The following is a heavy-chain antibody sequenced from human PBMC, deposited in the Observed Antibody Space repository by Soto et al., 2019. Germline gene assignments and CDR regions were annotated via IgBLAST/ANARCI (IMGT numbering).Heavy chain of an antibody. CDR2: ISGSGGST. J-gene: IGHJ4*02. D-gene: IGHD2-2*01. CDR3: AKDISRKKQLASPNLGYCSSTSCPMGFDY. Sequence: GGSLRLSCAASGFTFSSYAMSWVRQAPGKGLEWVSAISGSGGSTYYADSVKGRFTISRDNSKNTLYLQMNSLRAEDTAVYYCAKDISRKKQLASPNLGYCSSTSCPMGFDYWGQGTLVTVSS. CDR1: GFTFSSYA. V-gene: IGHV3-23*01.